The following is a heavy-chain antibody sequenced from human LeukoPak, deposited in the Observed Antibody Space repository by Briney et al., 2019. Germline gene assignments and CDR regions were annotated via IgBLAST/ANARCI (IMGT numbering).Heavy chain of an antibody. CDR3: AKGDSSSWYGIYYLDY. V-gene: IGHV3-30*18. CDR2: ISYDGSNK. CDR1: GFTFSSYG. D-gene: IGHD6-13*01. J-gene: IGHJ4*02. Sequence: GRSLRLSCAASGFTFSSYGMHWVRQAPGKGLEWVAVISYDGSNKYYADSVKGRFTISRDNSKNTLYLQMNSLRAEDTAVYYCAKGDSSSWYGIYYLDYWGQGTLVTVSS.